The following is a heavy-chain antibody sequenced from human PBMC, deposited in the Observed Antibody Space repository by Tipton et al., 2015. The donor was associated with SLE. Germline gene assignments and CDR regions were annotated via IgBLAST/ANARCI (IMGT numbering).Heavy chain of an antibody. CDR3: ARDDYGSGSSFDY. J-gene: IGHJ4*02. V-gene: IGHV4-39*07. CDR2: IYYSGST. Sequence: TLSLTCTVSGGSISSSSYYWGWIRQPPGKGLEWIGSIYYSGSTYYNPSLKSRITISVDTSKNQFSLKLSSVTAADTAVYYCARDDYGSGSSFDYWGQGTLVTVSS. D-gene: IGHD3-10*01. CDR1: GGSISSSSYY.